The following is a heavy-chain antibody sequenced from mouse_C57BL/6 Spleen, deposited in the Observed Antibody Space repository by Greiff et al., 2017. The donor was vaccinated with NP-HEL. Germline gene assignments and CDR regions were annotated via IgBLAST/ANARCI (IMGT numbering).Heavy chain of an antibody. V-gene: IGHV1-81*01. J-gene: IGHJ1*03. Sequence: QVQLQHSGAELARPGASVKLSCKASGYTFTSYGISWVKQRTGQGLEWIGEIYPRSGNTYYNEKFKGKATLTADKSSSTAYMELRSLTSEDSAVYFCARSWDEYFDVWGTGTTVTVSS. D-gene: IGHD4-1*01. CDR1: GYTFTSYG. CDR2: IYPRSGNT. CDR3: ARSWDEYFDV.